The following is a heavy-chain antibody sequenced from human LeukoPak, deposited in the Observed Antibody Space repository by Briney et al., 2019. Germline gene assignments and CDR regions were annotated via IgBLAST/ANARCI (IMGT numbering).Heavy chain of an antibody. V-gene: IGHV3-49*04. Sequence: GGSLRLSCTSSGFTFGDYAMNWVRQAPGKGLEWVGFIRSRGNGGTTEYGASVKGRFTISRDDSKSIAYLQMNSLKTEDTAVYYCSRDSTVRGVISDYWGQGTLVTVSS. J-gene: IGHJ4*02. CDR1: GFTFGDYA. CDR2: IRSRGNGGTT. CDR3: SRDSTVRGVISDY. D-gene: IGHD3-10*02.